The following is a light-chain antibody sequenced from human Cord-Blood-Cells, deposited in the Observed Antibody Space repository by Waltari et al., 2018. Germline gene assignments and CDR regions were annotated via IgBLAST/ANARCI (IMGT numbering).Light chain of an antibody. CDR1: SSDVGGYNY. V-gene: IGLV2-14*03. Sequence: QSALTQPASVSGSPGQSVTIACAGTSSDVGGYNYVSRYQQNQGKAPKLKIYDVSNRPSGVSNRFSGSKSGNTASLTISGLQAGDEADYYCSSYTSSSSGVFGGGTKLTVL. CDR3: SSYTSSSSGV. J-gene: IGLJ3*02. CDR2: DVS.